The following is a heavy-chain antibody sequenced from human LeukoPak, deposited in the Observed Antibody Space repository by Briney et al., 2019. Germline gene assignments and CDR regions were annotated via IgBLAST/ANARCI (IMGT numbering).Heavy chain of an antibody. J-gene: IGHJ4*02. Sequence: PGGSLRLSCAASGFTFYTYSMNWVRQAPGKGLEWVAYITSSSSAVYYADSMKGRFTISRDNAKNSVDLQMNSLRVDDTAVYYCARADADYWGQGTLVTVSA. CDR1: GFTFYTYS. V-gene: IGHV3-48*04. CDR2: ITSSSSAV. CDR3: ARADADY.